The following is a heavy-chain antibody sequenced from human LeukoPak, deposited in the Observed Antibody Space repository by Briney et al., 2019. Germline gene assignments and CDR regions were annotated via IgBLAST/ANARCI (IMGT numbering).Heavy chain of an antibody. CDR2: IYYSGST. Sequence: PSETLSFTCTVSGGSISRYYWTWIRQPRGKGLEWIGYIYYSGSTNYNPSLKNRVTISVDTSKNLFSLKLSSVTAADTAVYYCARVSSSSWFAPFDYWGQGTLVTVSS. D-gene: IGHD6-13*01. J-gene: IGHJ4*02. CDR3: ARVSSSSWFAPFDY. V-gene: IGHV4-59*01. CDR1: GGSISRYY.